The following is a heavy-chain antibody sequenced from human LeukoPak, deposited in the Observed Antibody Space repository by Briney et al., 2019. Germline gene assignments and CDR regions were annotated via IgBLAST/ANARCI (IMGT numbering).Heavy chain of an antibody. CDR1: GFTFSSYA. D-gene: IGHD3-22*01. Sequence: GGSLRLSCAASGFTFSSYAMSWVRQAPGKGLEWLGFIRSTIYGGTTDYAASVKGRFTISRDDSKSIAYLQMNSLKTEDTAVYYCTRKATYYYDSSFDYWGQGTLVTVSS. V-gene: IGHV3-49*04. J-gene: IGHJ4*02. CDR2: IRSTIYGGTT. CDR3: TRKATYYYDSSFDY.